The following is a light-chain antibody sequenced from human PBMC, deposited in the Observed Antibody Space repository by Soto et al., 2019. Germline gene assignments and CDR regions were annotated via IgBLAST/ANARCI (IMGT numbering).Light chain of an antibody. CDR1: SSDVGGYNY. V-gene: IGLV2-8*01. J-gene: IGLJ2*01. CDR2: GVN. CDR3: AAWDDSLNGVV. Sequence: QSALTQPPSASGSPGQSVAISCTGTSSDVGGYNYVSWYQQHPGKAPKLMIYGVNKRPSGVPDRFSGSKSGNTASLTVSGLQAEDEADYYCAAWDDSLNGVVFGGGTKLTVL.